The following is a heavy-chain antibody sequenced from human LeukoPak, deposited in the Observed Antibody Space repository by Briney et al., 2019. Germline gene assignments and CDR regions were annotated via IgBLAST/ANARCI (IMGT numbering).Heavy chain of an antibody. CDR2: INPNSGGT. CDR1: GYTFTGYY. V-gene: IGHV1-2*02. CDR3: ARSGYSYGLHFDY. Sequence: ASVKVSCKASGYTFTGYYMHWVRQAPGQGLEWMGWINPNSGGTNYAQKFQGRVTMTRVTSISTAYMELSRLRSDDTAVYYCARSGYSYGLHFDYWGQGTLVTVSS. J-gene: IGHJ4*02. D-gene: IGHD5-18*01.